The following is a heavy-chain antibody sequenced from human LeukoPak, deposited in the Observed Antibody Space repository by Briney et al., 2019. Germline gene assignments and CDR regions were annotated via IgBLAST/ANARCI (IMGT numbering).Heavy chain of an antibody. J-gene: IGHJ4*02. CDR3: ARDREGWELPTHTLGY. V-gene: IGHV3-21*01. Sequence: GGSLRLSCAASGFTFSSYSMNWVRQAPGKGLEWVSSISSSSSYIYYADSVKGRFTISRDNAKNSLYLQMNSLRAEDTAVYYCARDREGWELPTHTLGYWGQGTLVTVSS. CDR1: GFTFSSYS. CDR2: ISSSSSYI. D-gene: IGHD1-26*01.